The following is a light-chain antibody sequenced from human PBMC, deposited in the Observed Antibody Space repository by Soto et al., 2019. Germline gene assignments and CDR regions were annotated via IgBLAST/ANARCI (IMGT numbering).Light chain of an antibody. CDR2: AAS. Sequence: DIQMTQSPSSLSASVGDRVTITCRASQSISSYLKWYQQKPGKAPKLLIYAASSLQSGVPSRFSGSGSGTDFTLTISSLQPEDFATQHYNQSSSNRTFGQGTKLEIK. V-gene: IGKV1-39*01. J-gene: IGKJ2*02. CDR3: NQSSSNRT. CDR1: QSISSY.